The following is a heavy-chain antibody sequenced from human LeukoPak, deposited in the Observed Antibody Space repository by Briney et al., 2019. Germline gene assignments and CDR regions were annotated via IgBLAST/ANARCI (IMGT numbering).Heavy chain of an antibody. CDR3: ARTRSGWAIDY. V-gene: IGHV4-59*01. CDR1: GGSISSYY. D-gene: IGHD6-19*01. CDR2: IYYSGST. J-gene: IGHJ4*02. Sequence: SETLSLTCTVSGGSISSYYWSWIRQPPGKGLEWIGYIYYSGSTNYNPSLKSRVTISVDTSKNQFSLKLSSVAAADTAVYHCARTRSGWAIDYWGQGTLVTVSS.